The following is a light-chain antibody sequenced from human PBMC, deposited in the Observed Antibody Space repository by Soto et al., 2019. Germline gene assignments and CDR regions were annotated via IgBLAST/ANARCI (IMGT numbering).Light chain of an antibody. J-gene: IGKJ4*01. Sequence: EVVLTQSPATLSLSPGERATLSCRASQSVSNYLAWYQQKPGQAPRLLIYDASNRATGIPARFSGSGSGTDFTLTISSLEPEDFAVYYCQQRSVWPPLTFGGGTKVEIK. CDR1: QSVSNY. CDR3: QQRSVWPPLT. V-gene: IGKV3-11*01. CDR2: DAS.